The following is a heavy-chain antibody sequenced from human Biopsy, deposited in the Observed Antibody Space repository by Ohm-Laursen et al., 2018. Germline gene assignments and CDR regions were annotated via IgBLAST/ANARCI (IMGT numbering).Heavy chain of an antibody. CDR1: GHTFTGYH. Sequence: ASVKVSCKASGHTFTGYHVHWVRQAPGQGLEWMGWINAKTGDTNYAQKFQGRVTMTRDTSISTAYVDLSSLRSDDTAVYYCTRGGYYYDSLAYYYWFDPWGQGTLVTVSS. CDR2: INAKTGDT. J-gene: IGHJ5*02. V-gene: IGHV1-2*02. D-gene: IGHD3-22*01. CDR3: TRGGYYYDSLAYYYWFDP.